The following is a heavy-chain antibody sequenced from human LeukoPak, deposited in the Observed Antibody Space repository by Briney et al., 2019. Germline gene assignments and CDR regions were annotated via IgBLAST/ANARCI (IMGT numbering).Heavy chain of an antibody. D-gene: IGHD1-26*01. CDR1: GFTVSSNY. CDR3: TRDLSGTYYGRFDY. J-gene: IGHJ4*02. V-gene: IGHV3-53*01. Sequence: GGSLRLSCAASGFTVSSNYMSWVRQAPGKGLEWVSVIYSGGSTYYADSVKGRFTISRDNAKNTLYLQMNSLRAEDTAVYYCTRDLSGTYYGRFDYWGQGTLVTVSS. CDR2: IYSGGST.